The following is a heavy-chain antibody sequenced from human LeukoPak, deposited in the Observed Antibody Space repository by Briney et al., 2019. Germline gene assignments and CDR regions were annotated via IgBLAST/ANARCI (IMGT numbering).Heavy chain of an antibody. CDR3: AKDLKRKGYCSRGSCYAFDY. D-gene: IGHD2-15*01. CDR1: GFTFSSYA. J-gene: IGHJ4*02. CDR2: ISGSGGST. V-gene: IGHV3-23*01. Sequence: GGSLRLSCAASGFTFSSYAMSWVRQAPGNGLEWVSAISGSGGSTYYADSVKGRFTISRDNSKNTLYLQMNSLRAEDTAVYYCAKDLKRKGYCSRGSCYAFDYWGQGTLVTVSS.